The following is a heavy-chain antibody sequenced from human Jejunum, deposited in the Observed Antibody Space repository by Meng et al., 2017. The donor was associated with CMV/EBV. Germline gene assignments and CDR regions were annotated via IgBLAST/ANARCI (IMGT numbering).Heavy chain of an antibody. D-gene: IGHD2-2*02. CDR1: SRYG. J-gene: IGHJ4*02. V-gene: IGHV1-69*10. CDR3: ARTGYCSSTSCYMGGFDY. Sequence: SRYGNRWVRQGPGQGLEWMGGIIPILGIANYAQKFQGRVTITADKSTSTAYMELSSLRSEDTAVYYCARTGYCSSTSCYMGGFDYWGQGTLVTVSS. CDR2: IIPILGIA.